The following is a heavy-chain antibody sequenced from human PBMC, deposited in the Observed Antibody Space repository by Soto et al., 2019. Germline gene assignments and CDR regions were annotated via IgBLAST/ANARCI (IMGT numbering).Heavy chain of an antibody. CDR1: GGSISSYY. J-gene: IGHJ6*03. D-gene: IGHD1-26*01. Sequence: SETLSLTCTVSGGSISSYYWSWIRQPPGKGLEWIGYIYYSGSTNYNPSLKSRVTISVDTSKNQFSLKLSSVTAADTAVYYCAFVSTGSKFSDYYNSTDVWGKGTPVTV. CDR3: AFVSTGSKFSDYYNSTDV. V-gene: IGHV4-59*01. CDR2: IYYSGST.